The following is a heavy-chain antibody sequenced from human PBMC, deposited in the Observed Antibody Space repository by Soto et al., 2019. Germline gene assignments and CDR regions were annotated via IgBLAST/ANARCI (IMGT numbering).Heavy chain of an antibody. CDR3: ARVAKPQPGPDYYYYGMDV. CDR1: GGTFSSYA. D-gene: IGHD5-18*01. Sequence: SVKVSCKASGGTFSSYAISWVRQAPGQGLEWMGGIIPIFGTANYAQKFQGRVTVTADKSTSTAYMELSSLRSEDTAVYYCARVAKPQPGPDYYYYGMDVWGQGTTVTVSS. V-gene: IGHV1-69*06. CDR2: IIPIFGTA. J-gene: IGHJ6*02.